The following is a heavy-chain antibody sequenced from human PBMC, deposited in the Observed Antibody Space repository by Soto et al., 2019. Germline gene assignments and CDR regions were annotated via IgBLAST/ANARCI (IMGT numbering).Heavy chain of an antibody. V-gene: IGHV3-15*07. CDR1: GFTFTYAW. CDR3: ATDGGA. J-gene: IGHJ5*02. CDR2: IKSKTAGGTT. D-gene: IGHD3-10*01. Sequence: EVQLVESGGGLVKPGGSLTLSCAASGFTFTYAWMNWVRQAPGTGLEWVGRIKSKTAGGTTDYTATVKGRFTISRDDSKNTLFLQMNSLKAEDTAVYYCATDGGAWGQGTLVTVSS.